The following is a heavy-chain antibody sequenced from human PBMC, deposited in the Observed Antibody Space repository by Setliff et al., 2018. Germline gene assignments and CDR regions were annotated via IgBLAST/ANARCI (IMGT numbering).Heavy chain of an antibody. Sequence: GGSLRLSCAASGFTFSSYAMSWVRQAPGKGLEWVSAISASGTTTYYADSVKGRFTISRDNSKNTQYLQMNNLRAEDTALYYCARSSAPIKRDYMDVWGKGTTVTVSS. D-gene: IGHD2-2*02. CDR2: ISASGTTT. J-gene: IGHJ6*03. CDR1: GFTFSSYA. CDR3: ARSSAPIKRDYMDV. V-gene: IGHV3-23*01.